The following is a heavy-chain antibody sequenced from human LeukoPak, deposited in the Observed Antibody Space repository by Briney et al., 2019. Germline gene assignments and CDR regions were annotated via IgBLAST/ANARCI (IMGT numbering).Heavy chain of an antibody. V-gene: IGHV1-18*01. Sequence: ASVKVSCRASGYTFTSYGISWVRQAPGQGLVWMGWISTYNGNTNYAQMLQGRITMTTDTSTSTAYMELRSLRSDDTAVYYCARGKPVYFYGSGSYLASPFDSWGQGTLVTVSS. CDR1: GYTFTSYG. D-gene: IGHD3-10*01. CDR2: ISTYNGNT. J-gene: IGHJ4*02. CDR3: ARGKPVYFYGSGSYLASPFDS.